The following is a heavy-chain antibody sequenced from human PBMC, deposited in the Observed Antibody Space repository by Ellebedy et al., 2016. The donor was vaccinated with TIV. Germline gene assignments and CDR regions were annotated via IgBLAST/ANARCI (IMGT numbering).Heavy chain of an antibody. V-gene: IGHV4-59*01. D-gene: IGHD1-7*01. Sequence: SETLSLTCTVSGGSISSYYWSWIRQPPGKGLEWIGYIYYSGSTNYNPSLKSRITISVDTSKNQFSLKLSSVTAADTAVYYCARAGYNCNYLSQFDPWGQGTLVTVSS. CDR3: ARAGYNCNYLSQFDP. J-gene: IGHJ5*02. CDR1: GGSISSYY. CDR2: IYYSGST.